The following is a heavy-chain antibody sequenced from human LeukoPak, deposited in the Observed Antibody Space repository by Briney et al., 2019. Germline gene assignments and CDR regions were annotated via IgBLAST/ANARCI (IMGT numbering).Heavy chain of an antibody. CDR1: GGSISSYY. CDR2: IYYSGST. CDR3: ARGGSGYYDFWSGYEKGRPMSQHDY. D-gene: IGHD3-3*01. J-gene: IGHJ4*02. Sequence: KTSETLSLTCTVSGGSISSYYWSWIRQPPGKGLEWIGYIYYSGSTNYNPSLKSRVTISVDTSKNQFSLKLSSVTAADTAVYYCARGGSGYYDFWSGYEKGRPMSQHDYWGQGTLVTVSS. V-gene: IGHV4-59*08.